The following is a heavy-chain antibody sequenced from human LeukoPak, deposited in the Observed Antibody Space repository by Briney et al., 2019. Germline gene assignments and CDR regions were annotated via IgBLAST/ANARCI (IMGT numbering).Heavy chain of an antibody. CDR2: ISSSSRII. CDR3: ARAEEDFFDS. J-gene: IGHJ4*02. CDR1: GFIFSDYH. Sequence: GGSLRLSCAASGFIFSDYHMSWIRQAPGKGLEWVSYISSSSRIIYYADSVKGRFTISRDNAKNSLYLQMDSLRAEDTAVYYCARAEEDFFDSWGQGTLVTVSS. V-gene: IGHV3-11*01.